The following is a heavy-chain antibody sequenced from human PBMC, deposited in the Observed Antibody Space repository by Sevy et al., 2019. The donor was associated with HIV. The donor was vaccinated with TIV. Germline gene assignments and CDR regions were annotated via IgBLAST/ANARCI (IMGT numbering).Heavy chain of an antibody. V-gene: IGHV1-69*13. Sequence: ASVKVSFKASGGTFSSYAISWVRQAPGQGLEWMGGIIPIFGTANYAQKFQGRVTITADESTSTAYMELSSLRSEDTAVYYCASIAGTRIAVAGTNFDIWGQGTMVTVSS. D-gene: IGHD6-19*01. CDR3: ASIAGTRIAVAGTNFDI. CDR1: GGTFSSYA. CDR2: IIPIFGTA. J-gene: IGHJ3*02.